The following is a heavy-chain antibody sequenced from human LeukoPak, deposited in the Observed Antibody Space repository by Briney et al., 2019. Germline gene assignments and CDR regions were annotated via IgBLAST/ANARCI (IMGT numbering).Heavy chain of an antibody. Sequence: SETLSLTCAVYVWSFSGYYWTWIRQPPGKGLEWIGEINHSGSINYTPSLKSRVTISVDTSKNQFSLKLSSVTAADTAVYYCARVHYYDRSWWFDPWGRGTLVTVSS. CDR3: ARVHYYDRSWWFDP. CDR1: VWSFSGYY. J-gene: IGHJ5*02. CDR2: INHSGSI. V-gene: IGHV4-34*01. D-gene: IGHD3-22*01.